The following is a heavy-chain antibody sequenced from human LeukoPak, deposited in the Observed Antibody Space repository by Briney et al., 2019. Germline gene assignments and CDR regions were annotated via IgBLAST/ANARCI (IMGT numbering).Heavy chain of an antibody. V-gene: IGHV3-74*01. D-gene: IGHD6-13*01. CDR3: ARDLLSIAVAGRPYYYYYGMDV. CDR1: GFTFSSYW. J-gene: IGHJ6*02. Sequence: GGSLRLSCAASGFTFSSYWMHWVRQAPGKGLVWVSRINSDGSSTSYADSVKGRFTISRDNAKNTLYLQMNSLRAEDTAVYYCARDLLSIAVAGRPYYYYYGMDVWGQGTTVTVSS. CDR2: INSDGSST.